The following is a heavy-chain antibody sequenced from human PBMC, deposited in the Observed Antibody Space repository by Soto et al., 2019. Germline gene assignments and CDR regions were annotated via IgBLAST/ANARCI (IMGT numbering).Heavy chain of an antibody. D-gene: IGHD6-19*01. CDR3: ARDMAGLGWYDP. J-gene: IGHJ5*02. Sequence: PGGSLRLSCAASGFTVSTNYMSWVRQAPGKGLEWVSIIYSGGSTDYADSVKGRFNISRNNSKNTLYLQMNSLRGEDTAVYYCARDMAGLGWYDPWGQGTLVTVSS. CDR2: IYSGGST. V-gene: IGHV3-53*01. CDR1: GFTVSTNY.